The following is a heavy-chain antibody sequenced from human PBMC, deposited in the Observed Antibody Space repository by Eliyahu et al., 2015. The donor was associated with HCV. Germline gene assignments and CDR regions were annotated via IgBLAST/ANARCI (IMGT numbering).Heavy chain of an antibody. CDR1: GYTFTSYY. CDR2: INPSGGST. Sequence: QVQLVQSGAEVKKPGASVKVSCKASGYTFTSYYMHWVRQAPGQGLEWMGIINPSGGSTSYAQKFQGRVTMTRDTSTSTVYMELSSLRSEDTAVYYCATSPPPGLTGYYNFDYWGQGTLVTVSS. J-gene: IGHJ4*02. D-gene: IGHD3-9*01. V-gene: IGHV1-46*01. CDR3: ATSPPPGLTGYYNFDY.